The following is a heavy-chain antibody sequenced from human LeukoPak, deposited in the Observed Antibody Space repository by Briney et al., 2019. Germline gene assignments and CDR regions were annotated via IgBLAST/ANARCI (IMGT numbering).Heavy chain of an antibody. Sequence: PGRSLRLSCVASGFTFSGSDMHWVRQAPGKGLECVALISYDGINKYYADSVRGRFTISRDNSRNTLYLQMDSLGTDDTAMYYCAKDWARGDSYYVDYWGQGTQVTVSS. V-gene: IGHV3-30*18. J-gene: IGHJ4*02. CDR1: GFTFSGSD. CDR3: AKDWARGDSYYVDY. CDR2: ISYDGINK. D-gene: IGHD2-21*02.